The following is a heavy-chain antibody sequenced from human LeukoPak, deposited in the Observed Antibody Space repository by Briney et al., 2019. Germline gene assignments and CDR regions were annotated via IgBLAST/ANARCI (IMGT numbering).Heavy chain of an antibody. CDR2: ISYSGST. D-gene: IGHD1-26*01. CDR1: GGSSSTSTYY. CDR3: ARRLYSGSYNWFFDL. Sequence: SETLSLTCTVSGGSSSTSTYYWGWIRQPPGKGLEWIGSISYSGSTYNNPSLKSRVTISVDTSKNQFSLKLSSVTAPDTAVYYCARRLYSGSYNWFFDLWGRGTLVTVSS. J-gene: IGHJ2*01. V-gene: IGHV4-39*01.